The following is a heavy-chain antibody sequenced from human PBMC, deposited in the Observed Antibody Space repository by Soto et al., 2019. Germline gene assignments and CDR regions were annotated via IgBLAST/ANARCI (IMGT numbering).Heavy chain of an antibody. J-gene: IGHJ4*02. CDR1: GGSISSYY. D-gene: IGHD2-8*02. Sequence: QVQLQESGPGLVKPSETLSLTCTVSGGSISSYYWSWISQPPGKGLEWIGYIYYSGITDYNPSLKSRVTISVDTSKSQFSLKLSSVTAADTAVYYCARGGGVYYFDYWGQGTLVTVSS. CDR3: ARGGGVYYFDY. CDR2: IYYSGIT. V-gene: IGHV4-59*01.